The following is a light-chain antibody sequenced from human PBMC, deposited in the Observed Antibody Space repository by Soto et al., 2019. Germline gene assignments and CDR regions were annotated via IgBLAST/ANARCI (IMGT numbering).Light chain of an antibody. V-gene: IGKV1-8*01. Sequence: AIRMTQSPSSLSASTGDRVTITCRASQGISSYLSWYQQKPGKAPKLLIYAASTLQSGVPSRFSGSRSGTDFTLTIICLQSEDFATYYRQQYYSYPGFTFGPGTKVDIK. J-gene: IGKJ3*01. CDR2: AAS. CDR3: QQYYSYPGFT. CDR1: QGISSY.